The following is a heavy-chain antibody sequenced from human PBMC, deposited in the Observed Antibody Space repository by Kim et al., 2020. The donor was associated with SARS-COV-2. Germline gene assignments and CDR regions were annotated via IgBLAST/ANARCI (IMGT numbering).Heavy chain of an antibody. CDR2: GST. D-gene: IGHD2-15*01. J-gene: IGHJ2*01. CDR3: ARDVGYFDL. Sequence: GSTNSNPSLKSRVTISVDTAKNQFFLKLTSVTAADTAVYYCARDVGYFDLWGRGTLVTVSS. V-gene: IGHV4-59*01.